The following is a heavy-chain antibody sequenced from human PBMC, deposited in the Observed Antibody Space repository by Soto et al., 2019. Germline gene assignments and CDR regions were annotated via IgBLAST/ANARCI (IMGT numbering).Heavy chain of an antibody. CDR1: GGSISSYY. V-gene: IGHV4-59*08. Sequence: SETLSLTCTVSGGSISSYYWSWIRQPPGKGLEWIGYIYYSGSTNYNPSLKSRVTISVDTSKNQFSLKLSSVTAADTAVYYCASINSFWSGYYDDYWGQGTLVTVSS. J-gene: IGHJ4*02. CDR3: ASINSFWSGYYDDY. D-gene: IGHD3-3*01. CDR2: IYYSGST.